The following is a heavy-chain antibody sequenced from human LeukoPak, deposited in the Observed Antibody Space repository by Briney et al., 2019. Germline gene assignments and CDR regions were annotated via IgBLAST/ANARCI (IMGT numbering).Heavy chain of an antibody. CDR3: ATVVLYSGYYFDY. J-gene: IGHJ4*02. CDR2: FDPEDGAT. CDR1: GYTLTELS. Sequence: SVKVSCKVSGYTLTELSMHWVRQAPGKGLEWMGGFDPEDGATIYAQKFQGRVTMTEDTSTDTAYMELSSLRSEDTAVYYCATVVLYSGYYFDYWGQGTLVTVSS. D-gene: IGHD5-12*01. V-gene: IGHV1-24*01.